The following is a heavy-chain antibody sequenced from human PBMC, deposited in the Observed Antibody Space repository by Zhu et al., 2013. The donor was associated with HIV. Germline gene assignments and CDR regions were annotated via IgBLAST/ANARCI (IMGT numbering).Heavy chain of an antibody. J-gene: IGHJ6*02. D-gene: IGHD3-10*02. CDR2: ISAKHGNT. Sequence: QVHLVQSGDEVKKPGASVKVSCKASGYIFTSYGISWVRQTPGQGLEWMGWISAKHGNTTYNQNFQGRLTMTTDISASTAYLELRSLTSADTAIYYCARAIGYVRGEDRHKATLGYFYGMDVWGQGTAVIVS. CDR1: GYIFTSYG. CDR3: ARAIGYVRGEDRHKATLGYFYGMDV. V-gene: IGHV1-18*01.